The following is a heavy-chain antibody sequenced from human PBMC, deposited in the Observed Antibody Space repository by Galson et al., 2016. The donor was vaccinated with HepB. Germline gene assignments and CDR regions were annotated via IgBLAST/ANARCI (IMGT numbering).Heavy chain of an antibody. CDR1: GFTFSSNS. J-gene: IGHJ2*01. D-gene: IGHD1-14*01. Sequence: SLRLSCAAFGFTFSSNSNTWVRQAPGKGLEWVSSISFSSGHINYADAVKGRFTMSRDNAEKSLYLQMDSLRAEDTAVYYCATFLKPDAITDWYFDLWGRGTLVTVSS. V-gene: IGHV3-21*01. CDR3: ATFLKPDAITDWYFDL. CDR2: ISFSSGHI.